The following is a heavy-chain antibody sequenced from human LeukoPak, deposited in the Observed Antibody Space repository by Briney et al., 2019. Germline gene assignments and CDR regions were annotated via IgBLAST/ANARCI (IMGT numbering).Heavy chain of an antibody. CDR3: ARPRYYDRGFAFDI. Sequence: SETLSLTCAVSGYSISSGHYWGWIRQPPGKGLEWIGSIYHSGSTYYNPSLKSRVTISVDTSKNQFSLKLSSVTAADTAVYYCARPRYYDRGFAFDIWGQGTMVTVSS. CDR1: GYSISSGHY. CDR2: IYHSGST. V-gene: IGHV4-38-2*01. J-gene: IGHJ3*02. D-gene: IGHD3-22*01.